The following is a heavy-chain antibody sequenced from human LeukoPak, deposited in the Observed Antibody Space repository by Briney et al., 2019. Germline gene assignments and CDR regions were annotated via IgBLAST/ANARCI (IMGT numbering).Heavy chain of an antibody. J-gene: IGHJ6*02. V-gene: IGHV1-2*02. Sequence: ASVKVSCKASGYTFTGYYMHWVRQAPGQGLEWMGWINPNSGGTNYAQKFQGRVTMTRDTSISTAYMELSRLRSDDTAVYYCAREVGATPPYYYYGMDVWGQGTTVTVSS. CDR3: AREVGATPPYYYYGMDV. CDR2: INPNSGGT. D-gene: IGHD1-26*01. CDR1: GYTFTGYY.